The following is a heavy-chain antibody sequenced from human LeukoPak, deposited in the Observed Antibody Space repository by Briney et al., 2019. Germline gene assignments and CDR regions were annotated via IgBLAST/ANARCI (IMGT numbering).Heavy chain of an antibody. CDR3: ARSLVGATQFDY. Sequence: GESLKISCKGSRSSFTTYWIGWVRQMPGKGLEWMGIIYPGDSDTRYSPSFQGQVTISVDKSINTAYLQWSSLKASDTAVYYCARSLVGATQFDYWGQGTLVTVSS. J-gene: IGHJ4*02. D-gene: IGHD1-26*01. CDR1: RSSFTTYW. V-gene: IGHV5-51*01. CDR2: IYPGDSDT.